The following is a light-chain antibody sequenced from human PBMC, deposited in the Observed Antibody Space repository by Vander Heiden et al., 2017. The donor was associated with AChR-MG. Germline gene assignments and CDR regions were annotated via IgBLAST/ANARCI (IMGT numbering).Light chain of an antibody. CDR3: QQGNNGPRT. CDR2: ATS. CDR1: QTIQTH. J-gene: IGKJ1*01. V-gene: IGKV1-39*01. Sequence: DIQRTQSRAALSPSVGERVTITRRANQTIQTHLNWYQQTPGNAPKLLIYATSTLESCVPSMFSGRGYGTEFTLTITTLHPEDFATYYCQQGNNGPRTFGQRTRLEI.